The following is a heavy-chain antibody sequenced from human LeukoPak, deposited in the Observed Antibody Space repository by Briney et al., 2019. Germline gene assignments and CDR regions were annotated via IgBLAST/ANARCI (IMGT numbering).Heavy chain of an antibody. CDR3: ARLTALAGHRGAFDI. J-gene: IGHJ3*02. D-gene: IGHD6-19*01. CDR2: IYYNGNT. Sequence: SETLSLTCNVSGGSIGGHTFYWDWIRQPPGKGLEWIATIYYNGNTFYNPSLKSRVAISIDMSKSQFSLHLSSVTAADTAIYYCARLTALAGHRGAFDIWGPGTMVTVSA. CDR1: GGSIGGHTFY. V-gene: IGHV4-39*01.